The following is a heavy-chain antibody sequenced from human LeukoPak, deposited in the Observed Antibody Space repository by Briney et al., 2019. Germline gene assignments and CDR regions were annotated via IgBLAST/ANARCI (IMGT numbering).Heavy chain of an antibody. CDR3: ARDGASEYYFDY. Sequence: PSETLSLTCAVYGGSFSGYYWSWIRQPPGKGLEWIGEINHSGSTNYNPSLKSRVTISVDTSKNQFSLKLSSVTAADTAVYYCARDGASEYYFDYWGQGTLVTVSS. V-gene: IGHV4-34*01. CDR2: INHSGST. J-gene: IGHJ4*02. D-gene: IGHD4/OR15-4a*01. CDR1: GGSFSGYY.